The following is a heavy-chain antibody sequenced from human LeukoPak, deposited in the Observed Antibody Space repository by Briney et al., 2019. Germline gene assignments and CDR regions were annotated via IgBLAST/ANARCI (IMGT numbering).Heavy chain of an antibody. CDR2: ISSSGSTI. J-gene: IGHJ4*02. CDR1: GFTLSSYG. CDR3: ASVGRADY. Sequence: GGSLRLSCAASGFTLSSYGMNWVRQAPGKGLEWVSYISSSGSTIYHADSVKGRFPISRDNAKNSLYLQMNSLKGEDTAVYYCASVGRADYWGQGTLVTVSS. D-gene: IGHD2-15*01. V-gene: IGHV3-48*04.